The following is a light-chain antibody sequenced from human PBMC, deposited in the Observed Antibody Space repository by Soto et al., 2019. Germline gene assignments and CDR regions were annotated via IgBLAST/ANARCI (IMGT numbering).Light chain of an antibody. CDR1: QSVSSN. J-gene: IGKJ2*01. CDR3: QQCNDWPHT. V-gene: IGKV3-15*01. Sequence: EIVMTQSPATLSVSPGERATLSCRASQSVSSNLAWYQQKPGQAPRLFIYGASTRATGIPARFSGRGSGTEFTLTISSLQSEDCAVYYCQQCNDWPHTFGQGTKLEIK. CDR2: GAS.